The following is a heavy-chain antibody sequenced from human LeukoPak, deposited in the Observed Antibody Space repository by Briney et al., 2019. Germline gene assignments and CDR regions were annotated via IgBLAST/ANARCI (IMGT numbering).Heavy chain of an antibody. V-gene: IGHV3-23*01. Sequence: GGSLRLSCAASGFTFRNYATSWVRQAPGKGQEWVSTISGSGGSTYYADSVKGRFTISRDNSKNTLYLQMNSLRAEDTAVYYCAKDWRADYYYYYGVDVWGQGTTVTVSS. J-gene: IGHJ6*02. CDR3: AKDWRADYYYYYGVDV. CDR2: ISGSGGST. CDR1: GFTFRNYA.